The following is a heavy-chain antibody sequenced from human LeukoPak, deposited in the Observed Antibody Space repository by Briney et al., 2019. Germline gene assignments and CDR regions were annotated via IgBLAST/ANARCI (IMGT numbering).Heavy chain of an antibody. CDR3: TTIKRGNIFGYFDF. Sequence: SETLSLTCTVSGGSMTTHHWNWIRQTPVKGLEWIGYVFDSGRTKENPSLKSRVTLSADTSKNQLSLRLSSVTAADTAVYYCTTIKRGNIFGYFDFWGQGILVTVSS. CDR1: GGSMTTHH. V-gene: IGHV4-59*11. J-gene: IGHJ4*02. CDR2: VFDSGRT. D-gene: IGHD5-18*01.